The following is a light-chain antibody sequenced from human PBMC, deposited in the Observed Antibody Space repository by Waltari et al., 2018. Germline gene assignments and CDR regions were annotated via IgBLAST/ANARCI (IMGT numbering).Light chain of an antibody. V-gene: IGLV2-14*03. CDR1: SSDVGGDYNY. Sequence: QSALTQPASVSGSPGQSLTISCTGTSSDVGGDYNYVSWYQQHPGKAPKLMIYDVSNRPSGVSNRFSGSKSGNTASLTISGLQAEDEADYYCSSYTSSSTWVFGGGTKLTVL. J-gene: IGLJ3*02. CDR2: DVS. CDR3: SSYTSSSTWV.